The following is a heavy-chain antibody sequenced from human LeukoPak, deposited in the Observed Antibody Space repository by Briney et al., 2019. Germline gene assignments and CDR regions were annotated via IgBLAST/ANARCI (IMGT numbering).Heavy chain of an antibody. CDR3: ARGHGDPRFDF. CDR2: ISYSGSS. D-gene: IGHD4-17*01. Sequence: KPSETLSLTCTVSRGSLNSYYWSWIRQPPGKGLEWIGYISYSGSSNYSPSLKSRVTISVDTSKKQFSLKLSSVTAADTAVYYCARGHGDPRFDFWGQGILVTVSS. V-gene: IGHV4-59*01. J-gene: IGHJ4*02. CDR1: RGSLNSYY.